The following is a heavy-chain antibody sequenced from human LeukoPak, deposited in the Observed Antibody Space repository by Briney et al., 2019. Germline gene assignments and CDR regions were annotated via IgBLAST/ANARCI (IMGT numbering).Heavy chain of an antibody. CDR1: GFTFSSYS. CDR3: ARVDTAMVGAFDI. J-gene: IGHJ3*02. V-gene: IGHV3-21*01. CDR2: ISSSSSYI. Sequence: GGSLRLSCAASGFTFSSYSMNWVRQAPGKGLEWVSSISSSSSYIYYADSVKGRFTISRDNAKNSLCLQMNSLRAEDTAVYYCARVDTAMVGAFDIWGQGTMVTVSS. D-gene: IGHD5-18*01.